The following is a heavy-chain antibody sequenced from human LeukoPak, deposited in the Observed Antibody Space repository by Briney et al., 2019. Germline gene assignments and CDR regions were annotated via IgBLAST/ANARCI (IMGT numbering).Heavy chain of an antibody. CDR3: ARHILGGPAFDM. D-gene: IGHD1-26*01. Sequence: GESLRLSFKGSGFSFSTYWISWVRQMPGKGLEWMGTMDPSDSYTNYSPSFQGHVTISADKSISTAYLQWSSLKASDIAMYYCARHILGGPAFDMWGQGTMVTVSS. CDR2: MDPSDSYT. CDR1: GFSFSTYW. J-gene: IGHJ3*02. V-gene: IGHV5-10-1*01.